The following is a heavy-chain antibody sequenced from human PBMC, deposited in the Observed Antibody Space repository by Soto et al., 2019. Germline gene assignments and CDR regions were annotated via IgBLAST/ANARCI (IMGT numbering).Heavy chain of an antibody. Sequence: QVQLQESGPGLVKPSQTLSLTCTVSGGSISSGGYYWSWIRQHPGKGLEWIGYIYYSGSTYYNPSLKSRVTISVDTSKNQFSLKLSSVTAADMAVYYCARGDSGYYDSSGYYSYWGQGTLVTVSS. D-gene: IGHD3-22*01. V-gene: IGHV4-31*03. J-gene: IGHJ4*02. CDR2: IYYSGST. CDR1: GGSISSGGYY. CDR3: ARGDSGYYDSSGYYSY.